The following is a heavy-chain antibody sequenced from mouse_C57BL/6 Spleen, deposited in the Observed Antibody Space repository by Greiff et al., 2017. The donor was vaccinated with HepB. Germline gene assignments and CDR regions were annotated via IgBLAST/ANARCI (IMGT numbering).Heavy chain of an antibody. CDR2: INYDGSST. CDR3: ARGGGWGLFDY. J-gene: IGHJ2*01. CDR1: GFTFSDYY. D-gene: IGHD3-3*01. Sequence: EVKLVESEGGLVQPGSSMKLSCTASGFTFSDYYMAWVRQVPEKGLEWVANINYDGSSTYYLDSLKSRFIISRDNAKNILYLQMSSLKSEDTATYYCARGGGWGLFDYWGQGTTLTVSS. V-gene: IGHV5-16*01.